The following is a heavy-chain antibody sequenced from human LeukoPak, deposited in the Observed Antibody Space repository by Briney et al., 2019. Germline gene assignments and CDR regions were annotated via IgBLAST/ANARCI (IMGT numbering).Heavy chain of an antibody. J-gene: IGHJ5*02. V-gene: IGHV4-61*01. CDR1: GGSVSSDNYY. CDR2: IYYGGGT. D-gene: IGHD3-10*01. Sequence: SETLSLTCTVSGGSVSSDNYYWSWIRQPPGKGLEWIGYIYYGGGTNHNPYLKSRIIISVDTSKNQFSLKLRSVTAAGTAVYYCARAEINMVRGIINWFDPWGQGTLVTVSS. CDR3: ARAEINMVRGIINWFDP.